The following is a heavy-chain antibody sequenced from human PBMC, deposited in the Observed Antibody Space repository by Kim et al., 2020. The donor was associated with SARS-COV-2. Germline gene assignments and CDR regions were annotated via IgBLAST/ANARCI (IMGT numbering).Heavy chain of an antibody. D-gene: IGHD5-18*01. CDR3: ARDYPGDIATAL. CDR1: GGSISTYY. J-gene: IGHJ4*02. CDR2: IHYSGST. V-gene: IGHV4-59*01. Sequence: SETLSLTCTVSGGSISTYYWHWLRQSPGRGLEWIAYIHYSGSTDYNPSLKSRVTVSLDTSKSQISLRLTSVTAADTAVYYCARDYPGDIATALWGQGTLVTVSS.